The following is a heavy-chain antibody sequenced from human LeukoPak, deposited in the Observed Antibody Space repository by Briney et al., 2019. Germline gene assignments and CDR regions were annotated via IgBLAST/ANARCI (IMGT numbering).Heavy chain of an antibody. CDR1: GGSFSGYY. CDR3: ARGGRYYDSSGYRLNARIDY. V-gene: IGHV4-34*01. D-gene: IGHD3-22*01. J-gene: IGHJ4*02. Sequence: SETLSLTCAVYGGSFSGYYWSWIHQPPGKGLEWIGEINHSGSTNYNPSLKSRVTISVDTSKNQFSLKLSSVTAADTAVYYCARGGRYYDSSGYRLNARIDYWGQGTLVTVSS. CDR2: INHSGST.